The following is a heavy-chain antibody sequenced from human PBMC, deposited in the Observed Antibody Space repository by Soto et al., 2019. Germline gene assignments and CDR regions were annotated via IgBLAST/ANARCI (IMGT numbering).Heavy chain of an antibody. CDR2: INPNSGGT. CDR3: ARDAKAETYYYDSSGYYILYYFDY. J-gene: IGHJ4*02. Sequence: ASVKVSCKASGYTFTGYYMHWVRQAPGQGLEWMGWINPNSGGTNYAQKFQGWVTMTRDTSISTAYMELSRLRSDDTAVYYCARDAKAETYYYDSSGYYILYYFDYWGQGTLVTVSS. CDR1: GYTFTGYY. D-gene: IGHD3-22*01. V-gene: IGHV1-2*04.